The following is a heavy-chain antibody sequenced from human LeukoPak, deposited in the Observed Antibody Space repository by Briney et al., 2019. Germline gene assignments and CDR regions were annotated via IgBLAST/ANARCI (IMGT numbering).Heavy chain of an antibody. CDR3: ARSKSWYVDY. CDR2: INHSGST. V-gene: IGHV4-34*01. D-gene: IGHD6-13*01. Sequence: SETLSLTCAVYGGSFSGYYWSWIRQPPGKGLEWLGEINHSGSTNYNPSLKSRVTISVDTSKNQFSLKLSSVTAADTAVYYCARSKSWYVDYWGQGTLVTVSS. CDR1: GGSFSGYY. J-gene: IGHJ4*02.